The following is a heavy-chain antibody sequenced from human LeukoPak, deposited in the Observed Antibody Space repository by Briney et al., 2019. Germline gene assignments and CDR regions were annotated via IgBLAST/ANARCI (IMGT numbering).Heavy chain of an antibody. V-gene: IGHV4-59*01. CDR3: ASMVRGVQRANWFDP. Sequence: ASETLSLTCAVYGGSFSGYYWSWIRQPPGKGLEWIGYIYYSGSTNYNPSLKSRVTISVDTSKNQFSLKLSSVTAADTAVYYCASMVRGVQRANWFDPWGQGTLVTVSS. CDR1: GGSFSGYY. CDR2: IYYSGST. J-gene: IGHJ5*02. D-gene: IGHD3-10*01.